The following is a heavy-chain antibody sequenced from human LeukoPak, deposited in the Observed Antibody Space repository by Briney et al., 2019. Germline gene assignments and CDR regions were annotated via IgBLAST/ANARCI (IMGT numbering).Heavy chain of an antibody. Sequence: GGSLRLSCAAPGFTFSSYGMHWVRQAPGKGLEWVAFIRYDGSNKYYADSVKGRFTISRDNSKNTLYLQMNSLRAEDTAVYYCAKDASRVVGWYFDPWGRGTLITVSS. V-gene: IGHV3-30*02. CDR2: IRYDGSNK. J-gene: IGHJ2*01. CDR1: GFTFSSYG. CDR3: AKDASRVVGWYFDP. D-gene: IGHD1-26*01.